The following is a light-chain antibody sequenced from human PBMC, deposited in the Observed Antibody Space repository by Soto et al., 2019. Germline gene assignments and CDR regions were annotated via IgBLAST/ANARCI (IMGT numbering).Light chain of an antibody. J-gene: IGKJ1*01. V-gene: IGKV1-5*01. Sequence: DIHMTQSPSSVSASVGDRVTITCRASQSISSWLAWYQQKPGKAPKLLIYDASSLESGVPSRFSGSGSGTEFTLTISSLQPDDFATYYCQQYNSYSRTFGQGTKVDIK. CDR3: QQYNSYSRT. CDR1: QSISSW. CDR2: DAS.